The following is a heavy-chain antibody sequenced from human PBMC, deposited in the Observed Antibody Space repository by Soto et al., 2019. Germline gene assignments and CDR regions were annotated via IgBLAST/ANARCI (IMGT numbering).Heavy chain of an antibody. CDR1: GGTFSSYA. CDR3: ARRDFWSGEYYYYYGMDV. J-gene: IGHJ6*02. Sequence: SVKVSCKASGGTFSSYAISWVRQAPGQGLEWMGGIIPIFGTANYAQKFQGRVTITADESTSTAYMELSSLRSEDTAVYYCARRDFWSGEYYYYYGMDVWGQGTTVTVSS. CDR2: IIPIFGTA. D-gene: IGHD3-3*01. V-gene: IGHV1-69*13.